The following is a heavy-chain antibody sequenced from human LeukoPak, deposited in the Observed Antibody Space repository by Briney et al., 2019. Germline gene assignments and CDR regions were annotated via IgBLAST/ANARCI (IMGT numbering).Heavy chain of an antibody. CDR3: ARDNSIADRGWWFDP. V-gene: IGHV1-8*01. CDR1: GYTFTSYD. J-gene: IGHJ5*02. Sequence: ASVKVSCKASGYTFTSYDINWVRQATGQGLEWMGWMNPNSGNTGYAQKFQGRVTMTRDTSISTTYMELSSLRSDDTAVYYCARDNSIADRGWWFDPWGQGTLVTVSS. D-gene: IGHD1-20*01. CDR2: MNPNSGNT.